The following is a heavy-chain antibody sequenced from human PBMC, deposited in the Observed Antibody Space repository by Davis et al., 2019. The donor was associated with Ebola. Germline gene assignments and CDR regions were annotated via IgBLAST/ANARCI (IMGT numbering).Heavy chain of an antibody. CDR1: GFTVSSNY. D-gene: IGHD2/OR15-2a*01. CDR2: IYSGGST. CDR3: ASYYFSYYYGMDV. V-gene: IGHV3-53*04. J-gene: IGHJ6*02. Sequence: ESLKISCAASGFTVSSNYMSWVRQAPGKGLEWVSVIYSGGSTYYADSVKGRFTISRHNSKNTLYLQMNSLRAEDTAVYYCASYYFSYYYGMDVWGQGTTVTVSS.